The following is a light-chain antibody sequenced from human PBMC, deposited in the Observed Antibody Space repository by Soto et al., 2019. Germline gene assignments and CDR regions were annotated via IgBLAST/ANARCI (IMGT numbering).Light chain of an antibody. J-gene: IGLJ1*01. CDR3: CSYAGRSTYV. Sequence: QSALTQPASVSGSPGQSITISCTGTSSDVGSYNLVSWYQQLPGKAPKLMIYEGNKRPSGVSNRFSGSKSGNTASLTISGXXXXXXXDYXCCSYAGRSTYVFGTGT. V-gene: IGLV2-23*01. CDR1: SSDVGSYNL. CDR2: EGN.